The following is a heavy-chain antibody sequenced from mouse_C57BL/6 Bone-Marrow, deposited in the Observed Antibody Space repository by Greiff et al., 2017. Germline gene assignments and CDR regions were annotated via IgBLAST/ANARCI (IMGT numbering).Heavy chain of an antibody. CDR3: ARKAYYRNYWFAY. CDR2: ISGGGGNT. CDR1: GFTFSSYT. J-gene: IGHJ3*01. Sequence: EVQVVESGGGLVKPGGSLKLSCAASGFTFSSYTMSWVRQTPEKRLEWVATISGGGGNTYYPDSVKGRFTISRDNAKNTLYLQMSSLRSEDTALDYGARKAYYRNYWFAYWGQGTLVTVSA. V-gene: IGHV5-9*01. D-gene: IGHD2-5*01.